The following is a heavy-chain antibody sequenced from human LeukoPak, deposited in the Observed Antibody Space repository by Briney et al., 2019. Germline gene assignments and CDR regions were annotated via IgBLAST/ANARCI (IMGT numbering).Heavy chain of an antibody. J-gene: IGHJ3*02. D-gene: IGHD3-22*01. CDR3: ARDLLYDSSGCAFDI. CDR2: IYYSGST. CDR1: GGSISSYY. V-gene: IGHV4-59*01. Sequence: SETLSLTCTVSGGSISSYYWSWIRQPPGKGLEWIGYIYYSGSTNYNPTLKSRVTISVDTSKYQFSLKLSSVTAADTAVYYCARDLLYDSSGCAFDIWGQGTMVTVSS.